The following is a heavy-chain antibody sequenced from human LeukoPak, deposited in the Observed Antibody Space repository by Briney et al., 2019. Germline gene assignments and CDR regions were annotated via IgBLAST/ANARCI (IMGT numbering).Heavy chain of an antibody. CDR3: AKDGDRGQHYYYYYMDV. D-gene: IGHD7-27*01. J-gene: IGHJ6*03. CDR2: IWYDGSNK. V-gene: IGHV3-33*06. CDR1: GVTFSDYG. Sequence: QPGGSLRLSCAASGVTFSDYGMHWVRQAPGKGLEWVAGIWYDGSNKDYADSLRGRFTISRDNSKNTLYLQMNGLRAEDTAVYYCAKDGDRGQHYYYYYMDVWGKGTTVTVSS.